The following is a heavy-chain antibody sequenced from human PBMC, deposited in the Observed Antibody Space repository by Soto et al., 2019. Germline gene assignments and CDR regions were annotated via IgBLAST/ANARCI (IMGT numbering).Heavy chain of an antibody. Sequence: GGSLRLSCAASGFTFSSYSMNWVRQAPGKGLEWVSSISSSSSYIYYADSVKGRFTISRDNAKNSLYLQMNSLRAEDTAVYYCARDRRGIGDYLFDYWGQGTLVTVSS. V-gene: IGHV3-21*01. D-gene: IGHD4-17*01. CDR3: ARDRRGIGDYLFDY. CDR1: GFTFSSYS. J-gene: IGHJ4*02. CDR2: ISSSSSYI.